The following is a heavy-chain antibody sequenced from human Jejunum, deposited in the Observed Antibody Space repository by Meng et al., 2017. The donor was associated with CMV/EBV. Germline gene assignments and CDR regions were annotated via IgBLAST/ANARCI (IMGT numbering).Heavy chain of an antibody. Sequence: KVSCKASGYTFNKYDISWVRQAPGQGLEWMGSMTPKSRNTVYAQKFQGRVTMTWDTSTTTAYMELSSLRSEDTAMYYCARGLDLPYWGQGTLVTVSS. CDR3: ARGLDLPY. V-gene: IGHV1-8*01. J-gene: IGHJ4*02. CDR2: MTPKSRNT. CDR1: GYTFNKYD.